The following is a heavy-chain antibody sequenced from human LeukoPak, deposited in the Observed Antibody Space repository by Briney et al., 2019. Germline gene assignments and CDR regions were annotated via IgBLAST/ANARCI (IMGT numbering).Heavy chain of an antibody. J-gene: IGHJ4*02. D-gene: IGHD2-15*01. V-gene: IGHV3-74*01. CDR1: GLAFSAYK. Sequence: PGGSLRLSCAASGLAFSAYKMHWVRQAPRKGLVWVSRISTDGYTTDYAAFVQGRFTASRDNAKNTWSLEMDSLRAEDTVVYYCVVGGSPGYWGQGTLVTVSS. CDR3: VVGGSPGY. CDR2: ISTDGYTT.